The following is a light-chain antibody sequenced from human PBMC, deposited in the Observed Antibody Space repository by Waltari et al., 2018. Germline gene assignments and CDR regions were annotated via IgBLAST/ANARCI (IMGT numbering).Light chain of an antibody. CDR3: QQRSNWPPIT. V-gene: IGKV3-11*01. CDR1: HSVNEY. Sequence: EIVLTQSPGTLSLSPGETATLSCRASHSVNEYLAWYQQKPAQAPRHLIYNASTRATGIPARFSGSGSGTDFTLTISSLEPEDSAVYYCQQRSNWPPITFGQGTRLEIK. J-gene: IGKJ5*01. CDR2: NAS.